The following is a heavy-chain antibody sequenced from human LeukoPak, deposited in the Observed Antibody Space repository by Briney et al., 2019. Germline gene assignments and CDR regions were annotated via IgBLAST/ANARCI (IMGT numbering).Heavy chain of an antibody. CDR3: AMVRASTDVFWFDP. CDR2: IYHSGST. Sequence: PSETLSLTCAVSGGSISSSNWWSWVRQPPGKGLEWIGEIYHSGSTNYNPSLKSRVTISVDKSKNQFSLKLSSVTAADTAVYYCAMVRASTDVFWFDPWGQGTLVTVSS. CDR1: GGSISSSNW. V-gene: IGHV4-4*02. D-gene: IGHD3-10*01. J-gene: IGHJ5*02.